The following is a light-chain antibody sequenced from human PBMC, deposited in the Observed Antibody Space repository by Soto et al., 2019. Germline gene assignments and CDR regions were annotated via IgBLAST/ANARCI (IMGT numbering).Light chain of an antibody. J-gene: IGLJ1*01. CDR2: EAT. CDR3: TSYTITSPYV. Sequence: QSVLTQPASMSGSPGQSITISCTGTSSDIGRYNFVSWYQHHPGKAPKLIIYEATKRPSGVSYRFSGSKSGNTASLTISGLQAEEEADSYCTSYTITSPYVFGTGIKVTVL. V-gene: IGLV2-14*01. CDR1: SSDIGRYNF.